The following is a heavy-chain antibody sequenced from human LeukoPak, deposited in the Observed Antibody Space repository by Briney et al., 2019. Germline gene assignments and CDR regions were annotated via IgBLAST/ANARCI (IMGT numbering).Heavy chain of an antibody. CDR1: GFTFTSYW. J-gene: IGHJ3*02. CDR3: ARGGSPPEALGDTFDI. V-gene: IGHV3-74*03. Sequence: GGSLRLSCAASGFTFTSYWMHWVRQAPGKGLVRVSRINTDGSGTTYADPVKGRFTISRDNAKNTLSLQMNSLRAEDTAVYYCARGGSPPEALGDTFDIWGQGTMVTVSS. D-gene: IGHD1-26*01. CDR2: INTDGSGT.